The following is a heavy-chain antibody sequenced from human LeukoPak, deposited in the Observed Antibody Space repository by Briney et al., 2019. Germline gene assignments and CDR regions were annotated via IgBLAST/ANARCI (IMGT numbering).Heavy chain of an antibody. Sequence: GGSLRLSCAASGFTFSNYAMSWVRQAPGKGLEWISAVSGSGDRTYYADSVKGRFSISRDNSKNTVYLQMSDLRAEDTAVYYCAKITKATTPNYWGQGTLVTVSS. CDR1: GFTFSNYA. J-gene: IGHJ4*02. CDR2: VSGSGDRT. V-gene: IGHV3-23*01. D-gene: IGHD4-17*01. CDR3: AKITKATTPNY.